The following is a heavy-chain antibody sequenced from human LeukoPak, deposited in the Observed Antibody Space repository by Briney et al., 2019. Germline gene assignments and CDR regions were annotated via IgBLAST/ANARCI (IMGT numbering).Heavy chain of an antibody. V-gene: IGHV3-33*01. Sequence: GGSLRLSCAASGFTFSSYGMHWVRQAPGKGLEWVAVIWYDGSNKYYADSVKGRFTISRDNSKNTLYLQMNSLRAEDTAVYYCARGTNLYYYYYYMDVWGEGTTVTVSS. CDR1: GFTFSSYG. CDR2: IWYDGSNK. D-gene: IGHD1-14*01. CDR3: ARGTNLYYYYYYMDV. J-gene: IGHJ6*03.